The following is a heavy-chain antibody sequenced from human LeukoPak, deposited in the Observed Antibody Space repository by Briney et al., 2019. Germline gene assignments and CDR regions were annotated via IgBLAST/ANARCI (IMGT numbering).Heavy chain of an antibody. CDR1: GGTFSSYA. CDR2: IIPIFGTA. V-gene: IGHV1-69*06. J-gene: IGHJ4*02. D-gene: IGHD3-22*01. Sequence: GSSVKVSCKASGGTFSSYAISWVRQAPGQGLEWMGGIIPIFGTANYAQKFQGRVTITADKSTSTAYMELSSLRSEDTAVYYCARDWGGDDSSGYGSWGQGTLVTVSS. CDR3: ARDWGGDDSSGYGS.